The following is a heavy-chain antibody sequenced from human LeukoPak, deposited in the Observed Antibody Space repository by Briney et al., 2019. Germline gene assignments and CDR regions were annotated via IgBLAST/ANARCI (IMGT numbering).Heavy chain of an antibody. J-gene: IGHJ4*02. V-gene: IGHV3-23*01. CDR1: AFTFTTYA. D-gene: IGHD1-26*01. CDR2: ISGSGGST. Sequence: GGSLRLSCAASAFTFTTYAMNWVRQAPGKGLGWVSTISGSGGSTYYADSVKGRFTISRDNSKNTLYLQMNSLRAEDTAVYYCAKTSSSGGSPFDYWGQGTLVTVSS. CDR3: AKTSSSGGSPFDY.